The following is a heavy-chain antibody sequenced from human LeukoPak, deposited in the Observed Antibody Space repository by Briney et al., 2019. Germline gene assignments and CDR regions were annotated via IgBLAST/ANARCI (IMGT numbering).Heavy chain of an antibody. Sequence: PGGSLRLSCAASGFTVSSNHMTWVRQAPGKGLEWVSEIYTGGLTFYADSVTDRFTISRDNSKNTVYLQMNSLGVEDTARYYCARDNAPAGGGLDYWGQGTLVTVSS. CDR3: ARDNAPAGGGLDY. V-gene: IGHV3-53*01. D-gene: IGHD2-2*01. CDR2: IYTGGLT. J-gene: IGHJ4*02. CDR1: GFTVSSNH.